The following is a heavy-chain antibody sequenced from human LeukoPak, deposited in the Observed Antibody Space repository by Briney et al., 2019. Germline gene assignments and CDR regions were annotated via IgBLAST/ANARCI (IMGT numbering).Heavy chain of an antibody. CDR2: INPNSGGT. D-gene: IGHD3-3*01. CDR1: GYTFTGYY. Sequence: ASVKVSCKASGYTFTGYYMHWVRQAPGQGLEGMGWINPNSGGTNYAQKFQGRVTMTSDTSISTAYMELSRLRSDHTAVYYCARDLNDFWSGYHYWGEGPLVSVSS. J-gene: IGHJ4*02. V-gene: IGHV1-2*02. CDR3: ARDLNDFWSGYHY.